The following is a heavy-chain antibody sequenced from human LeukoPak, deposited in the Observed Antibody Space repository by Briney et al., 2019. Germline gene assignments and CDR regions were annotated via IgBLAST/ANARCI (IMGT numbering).Heavy chain of an antibody. CDR3: ARVPDSSGYYSAEYFQH. CDR2: INPSGGTT. Sequence: ASVKVSCKASGYTFTKYYMHWVRQAPGQGLEWMGIINPSGGTTSYAQKFQGRVTMTRDTSTSTVYMELRSLRSEDTAVYYCARVPDSSGYYSAEYFQHWGQGTLVTVSS. CDR1: GYTFTKYY. J-gene: IGHJ1*01. V-gene: IGHV1-46*01. D-gene: IGHD3-22*01.